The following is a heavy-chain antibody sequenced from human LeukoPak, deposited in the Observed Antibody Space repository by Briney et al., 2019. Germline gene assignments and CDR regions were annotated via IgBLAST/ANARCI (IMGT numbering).Heavy chain of an antibody. D-gene: IGHD6-13*01. Sequence: GGSLRLSCAASGFTFSSYEMNWVRQAPGKGLEWVSYISSSGSTIYYADSVKGRFTISRDNSKKGRFTISRDNSKNTLYLQMNSLRAEDTAVYYCARAGPSSSWHQFDYWGQGTLVTVSS. CDR1: GFTFSSYE. J-gene: IGHJ4*02. V-gene: IGHV3-48*03. CDR2: ISSSGSTI. CDR3: ARAGPSSSWHQFDY.